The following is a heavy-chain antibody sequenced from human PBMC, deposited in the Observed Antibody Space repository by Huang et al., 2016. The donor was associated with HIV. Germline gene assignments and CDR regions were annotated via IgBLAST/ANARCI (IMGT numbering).Heavy chain of an antibody. D-gene: IGHD6-19*01. J-gene: IGHJ5*02. Sequence: QVRLQESGPGLVKPSETLSLSCTVSGDSVSSHYWGWIRHPPGKGLEWIGTVYDSGTPKYNPRLKSRITISVDTSKNGFSLNITSVSAADTAMYFCVRDQGRLAVGGIDNWFDPWGQGALVTVSS. CDR3: VRDQGRLAVGGIDNWFDP. V-gene: IGHV4-59*02. CDR1: GDSVSSHY. CDR2: VYDSGTP.